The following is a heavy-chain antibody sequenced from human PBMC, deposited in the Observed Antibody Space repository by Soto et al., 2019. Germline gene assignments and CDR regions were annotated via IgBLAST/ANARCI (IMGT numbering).Heavy chain of an antibody. CDR3: AKLLFWDDSGKYFLDY. J-gene: IGHJ4*02. Sequence: GESLKISCKTSGYSFSSYWIAWVRQMPGKGLEWMGVIYPRDSDTRYSPSSQGRVTISVDKSVSTAYLQWTSLQASDTAMYFCAKLLFWDDSGKYFLDYWGQGTQVTVSS. D-gene: IGHD3-22*01. CDR2: IYPRDSDT. V-gene: IGHV5-51*01. CDR1: GYSFSSYW.